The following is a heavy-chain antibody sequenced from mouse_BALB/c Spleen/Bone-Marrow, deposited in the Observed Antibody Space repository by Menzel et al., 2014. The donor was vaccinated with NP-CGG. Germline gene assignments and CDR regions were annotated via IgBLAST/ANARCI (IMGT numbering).Heavy chain of an antibody. CDR2: ISNGGGST. CDR3: ARHNYDETWFAY. J-gene: IGHJ3*01. D-gene: IGHD2-4*01. Sequence: EVKVVESGGGLVQPGGSLKLSCATSGFTSSDYYMYWVRQTPEKRLEWVAYISNGGGSTYYPDTVKGRFTISRDNAKNTLYLQMSRLKSEDTAMYYCARHNYDETWFAYWGQGTLVTVSA. V-gene: IGHV5-12*02. CDR1: GFTSSDYY.